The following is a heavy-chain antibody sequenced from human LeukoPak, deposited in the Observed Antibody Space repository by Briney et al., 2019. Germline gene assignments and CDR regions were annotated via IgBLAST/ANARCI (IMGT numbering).Heavy chain of an antibody. D-gene: IGHD3-16*01. CDR1: GGSFSGYY. V-gene: IGHV4-34*01. Sequence: SKTLSLTCAVYGGSFSGYYWSWIRQPPGKGLEWIGEINHSGSTNYNPSLKSRVTISVDTSKNQFSLKLSSVTAADTAVYYCAGFTRYYNYDLDVGGQGTTVTGSS. CDR3: AGFTRYYNYDLDV. CDR2: INHSGST. J-gene: IGHJ6*02.